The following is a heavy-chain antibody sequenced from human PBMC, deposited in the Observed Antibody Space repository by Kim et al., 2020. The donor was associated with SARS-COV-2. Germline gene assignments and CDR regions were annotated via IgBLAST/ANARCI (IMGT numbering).Heavy chain of an antibody. J-gene: IGHJ5*01. CDR2: FDPEDHET. V-gene: IGHV1-24*01. D-gene: IGHD1-26*01. CDR3: ATGLNSDYSGSYWF. CDR1: GYTFTDLS. Sequence: ASVKVSCKVSGYTFTDLSIHWVRQAPGKGLEWMGGFDPEDHETYYAQMLQGRLTMSEDTSADTAYMELRALRVEDTAVYFCATGLNSDYSGSYWF.